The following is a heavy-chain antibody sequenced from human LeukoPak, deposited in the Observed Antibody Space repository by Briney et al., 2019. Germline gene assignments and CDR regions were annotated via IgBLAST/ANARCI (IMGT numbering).Heavy chain of an antibody. D-gene: IGHD1-26*01. CDR1: GFTFGDYA. V-gene: IGHV3-49*04. Sequence: GGSLRLSCAASGFTFGDYAMSWVRQAPGKGLEWVGFIRSKAYGGTTEYAASVKGRFTISRDDSKSIAYLQMNSLKTEDTAVYYCTSRVGATPVGGVSYFDYWGQGTLVTVSS. J-gene: IGHJ4*02. CDR2: IRSKAYGGTT. CDR3: TSRVGATPVGGVSYFDY.